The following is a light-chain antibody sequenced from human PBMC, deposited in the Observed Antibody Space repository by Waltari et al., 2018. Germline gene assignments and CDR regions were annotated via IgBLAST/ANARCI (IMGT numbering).Light chain of an antibody. CDR1: SSNIGRSY. Sequence: QSVLTQPPSASGTPGQRVTISCSGSSSNIGRSYVYWYQQLPGTAPKLLIYRNNRRPSGVPDRFSASKSGTSASLAISGLRSEDEADYYCASWDDNLSGWVFGGGTKLTVL. J-gene: IGLJ3*02. CDR3: ASWDDNLSGWV. V-gene: IGLV1-47*01. CDR2: RNN.